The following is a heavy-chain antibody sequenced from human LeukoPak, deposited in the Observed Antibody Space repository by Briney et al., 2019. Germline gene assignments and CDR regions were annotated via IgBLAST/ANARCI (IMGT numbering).Heavy chain of an antibody. J-gene: IGHJ4*02. CDR3: ARGTGTTPLEY. V-gene: IGHV3-48*03. Sequence: GGSLRLSCAASGLTFSSYEMNWVRQAPGKGLEWVSYISSSGSTIYYAESVKGRFTISRDNAKNSLYLQMNSLRAEDTAVYYCARGTGTTPLEYWGQGTLVTVSS. D-gene: IGHD1-1*01. CDR2: ISSSGSTI. CDR1: GLTFSSYE.